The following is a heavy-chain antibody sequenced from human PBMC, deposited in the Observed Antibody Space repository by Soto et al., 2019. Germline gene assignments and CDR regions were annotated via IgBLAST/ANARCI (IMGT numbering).Heavy chain of an antibody. CDR2: IRASNFDT. CDR1: GFTFKKYG. CDR3: ARKPTGHPLDY. Sequence: QVQLVQSGAEVKKPGASVKVSCKASGFTFKKYGFSWVRQAPGQGLEWMGWIRASNFDTHYGQELQGRVTMTTDTSTSTAYMEVRSLTYDDTAVYDCARKPTGHPLDYCGQGTLVTGSS. V-gene: IGHV1-18*01. D-gene: IGHD1-1*01. J-gene: IGHJ4*02.